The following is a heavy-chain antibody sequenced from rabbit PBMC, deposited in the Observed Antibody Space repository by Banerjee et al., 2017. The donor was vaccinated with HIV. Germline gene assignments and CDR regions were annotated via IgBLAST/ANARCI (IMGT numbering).Heavy chain of an antibody. CDR2: IITSSGST. Sequence: QSLGESGGGLVKPGASLTLTCTASGFDLSSYHYMCWVRQAPGKGLESVACIITSSGSTWYASWVNGRFTISRSTSLNTVDLRMTSLTAADTATYFCARRSGWGDSLWGQGTLVTVS. D-gene: IGHD4-1*01. CDR1: GFDLSSYHY. V-gene: IGHV1S43*01. J-gene: IGHJ3*01. CDR3: ARRSGWGDSL.